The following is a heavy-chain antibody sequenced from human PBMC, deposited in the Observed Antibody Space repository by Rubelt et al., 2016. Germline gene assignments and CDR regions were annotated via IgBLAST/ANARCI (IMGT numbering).Heavy chain of an antibody. CDR1: GGSLSTSYY. CDR2: VYSRGSA. Sequence: QLQLQESGPGLVKPSETLSLICTVSGGSLSTSYYWGWIRQPPGKGLEWIGSVYSRGSASYHPSLKNRVALSVATSKTQFSLKLTSVRAADTAVYYGARQRLYCSRTGCYDLDYWGQGTLVTVAS. D-gene: IGHD2-2*01. V-gene: IGHV4-39*01. CDR3: ARQRLYCSRTGCYDLDY. J-gene: IGHJ4*02.